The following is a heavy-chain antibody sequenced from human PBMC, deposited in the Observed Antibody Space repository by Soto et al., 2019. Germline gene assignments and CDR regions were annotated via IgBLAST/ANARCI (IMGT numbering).Heavy chain of an antibody. V-gene: IGHV1-3*04. D-gene: IGHD1-1*01. Sequence: ASVKVSCKTSGYTFTSYVIHWVRQAPGQRLEWMGWINTGNDNTIYSQNFQGGVTITRDTSASTAYLELSSLKSEDTAVYYCARGNQELDYWGQGALVTVSS. CDR2: INTGNDNT. J-gene: IGHJ4*02. CDR3: ARGNQELDY. CDR1: GYTFTSYV.